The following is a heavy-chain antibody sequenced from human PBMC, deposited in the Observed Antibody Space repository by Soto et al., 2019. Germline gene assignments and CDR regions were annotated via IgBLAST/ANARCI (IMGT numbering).Heavy chain of an antibody. V-gene: IGHV3-13*01. CDR3: ARGQEVGAHFFDS. D-gene: IGHD2-15*01. Sequence: LRLSCEASGFTFSGFDMHWVRQPTGKGLEWVSTIGTAGDTYYAVSVKGRFTISRDNAKNSLSLQMNSLRAGDTAVYFCARGQEVGAHFFDSWGQGTQVTVSS. J-gene: IGHJ4*02. CDR2: IGTAGDT. CDR1: GFTFSGFD.